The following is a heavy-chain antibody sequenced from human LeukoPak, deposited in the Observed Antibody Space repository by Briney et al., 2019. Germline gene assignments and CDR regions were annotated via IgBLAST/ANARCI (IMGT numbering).Heavy chain of an antibody. CDR2: ISGSGGST. D-gene: IGHD3-10*01. CDR1: GFTFSSYA. CDR3: ARDDGSGSFYFDY. Sequence: PGGSLRLSCAASGFTFSSYAMSWVRQAPGKGLEWVSAISGSGGSTYYADSVKGRFTISRDNAKNSLYLQMNSLRAEDTAVYYCARDDGSGSFYFDYWGQGTLVTVSS. J-gene: IGHJ4*02. V-gene: IGHV3-23*01.